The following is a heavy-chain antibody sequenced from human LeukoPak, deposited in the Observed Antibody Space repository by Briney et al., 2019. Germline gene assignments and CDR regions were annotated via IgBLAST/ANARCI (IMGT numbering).Heavy chain of an antibody. CDR2: IHYSGST. D-gene: IGHD6-19*01. CDR1: GGSISNYY. V-gene: IGHV4-59*08. J-gene: IGHJ4*02. CDR3: ARHTVAEGYYFDS. Sequence: KPSETLSLTCSVSGGSISNYYWSWLRQSPGKGLEWIGLIHYSGSTNSNPSLKSRVTISVDTSKNQFSLELSSVTAADTAVYYCARHTVAEGYYFDSWGQGTLVTVSS.